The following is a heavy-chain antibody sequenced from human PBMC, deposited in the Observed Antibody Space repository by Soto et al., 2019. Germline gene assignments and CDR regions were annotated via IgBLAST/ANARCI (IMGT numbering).Heavy chain of an antibody. J-gene: IGHJ4*02. D-gene: IGHD4-17*01. V-gene: IGHV3-33*01. CDR2: IWYDGSDA. CDR3: ARPTGDYVAYLEY. CDR1: GFTFSSYG. Sequence: QVELVESGGGVVQPGRSLRLSCAASGFTFSSYGIHWVRQAPGKGLEWVAIIWYDGSDADYADSEKGRFTVSRDNSKNTAYLQMNSLRADDTAVYYCARPTGDYVAYLEYWAQGTLVAVSS.